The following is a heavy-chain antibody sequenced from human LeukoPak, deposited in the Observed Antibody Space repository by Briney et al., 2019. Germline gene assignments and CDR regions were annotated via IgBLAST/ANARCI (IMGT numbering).Heavy chain of an antibody. CDR1: GCTFSSFS. D-gene: IGHD5-18*01. V-gene: IGHV1-69*06. CDR3: ARVSNTADTAMVTEGGFAY. CDR2: IVPVFGAA. Sequence: ASVKVSCKASGCTFSSFSIRWVRQAPGQGLEWMGGIVPVFGAANYAQKFQGRVTITADKSTGTAYMELSSLRSEDPAVYYCARVSNTADTAMVTEGGFAYWGQGTLVTVSS. J-gene: IGHJ4*02.